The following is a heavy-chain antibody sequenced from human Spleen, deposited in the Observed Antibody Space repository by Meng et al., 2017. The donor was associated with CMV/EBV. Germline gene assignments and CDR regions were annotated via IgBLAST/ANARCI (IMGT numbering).Heavy chain of an antibody. Sequence: GSLRLSCTVSGGSISSDTYYWGWIRQPPGKGLEWIGTIYYSGSTYYNPSLKSRVTISVDTSKNQFSLKLSSVTAADTAVYYCADWNYSWGFDYWGQGTLVTVSS. CDR3: ADWNYSWGFDY. V-gene: IGHV4-39*07. J-gene: IGHJ4*02. CDR1: GGSISSDTYY. D-gene: IGHD1-7*01. CDR2: IYYSGST.